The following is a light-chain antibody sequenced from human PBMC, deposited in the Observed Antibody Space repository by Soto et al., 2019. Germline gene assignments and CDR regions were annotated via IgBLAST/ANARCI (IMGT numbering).Light chain of an antibody. Sequence: DIPMTQSPSSLSASVGDRVTITCRASQGISNYLAWYQQKPGKVPKLLIYAASTLQSGVPSRFSGSGSGTDFTLTSSSPQPEDVATYDCQKYNSFGTFGPGTKVDIK. CDR2: AAS. J-gene: IGKJ3*01. CDR1: QGISNY. CDR3: QKYNSFGT. V-gene: IGKV1-27*01.